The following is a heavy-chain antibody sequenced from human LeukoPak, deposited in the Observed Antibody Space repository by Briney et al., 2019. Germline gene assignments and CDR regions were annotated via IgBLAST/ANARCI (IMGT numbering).Heavy chain of an antibody. CDR2: IYYSGST. J-gene: IGHJ4*02. V-gene: IGHV4-39*01. CDR3: ARHRKGWDFDY. Sequence: SETLSLTCTVSSGSISSSSYYWGWIRQPPGKGLEWIGSIYYSGSTYYNPSLKSRVTISVDTSKNQFSLKLSSVTAADTAVYYCARHRKGWDFDYWGQGTLVTVSS. CDR1: SGSISSSSYY. D-gene: IGHD1-26*01.